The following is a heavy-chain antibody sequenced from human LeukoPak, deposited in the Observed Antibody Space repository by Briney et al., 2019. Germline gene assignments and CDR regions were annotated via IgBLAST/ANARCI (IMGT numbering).Heavy chain of an antibody. Sequence: SETLSLTCAVYGGSFSGYYWSWIRQPPGKGLEWSGEINHSGSTNYNPSLKSRVTISVDTSKNQFSLKLSSVTAADTAVYYCARAINWFDPWGQGTLVTVSS. CDR1: GGSFSGYY. CDR3: ARAINWFDP. CDR2: INHSGST. D-gene: IGHD3-3*01. J-gene: IGHJ5*02. V-gene: IGHV4-34*01.